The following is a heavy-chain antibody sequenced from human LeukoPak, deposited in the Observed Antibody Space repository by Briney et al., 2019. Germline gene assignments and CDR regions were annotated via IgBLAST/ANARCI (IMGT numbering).Heavy chain of an antibody. J-gene: IGHJ6*03. CDR2: IYTSGST. V-gene: IGHV4-4*09. CDR1: GGSISSYY. CDR3: ARVGYSYGPGIAAAGSLSYYYYYYMDV. Sequence: SETLSLTRTVSGGSISSYYWSWIRQPPGKGLEWLGYIYTSGSTNYHPSLKSRVTISVDTSKNQFSLKLSSVTAADTAVYYCARVGYSYGPGIAAAGSLSYYYYYYMDVWGKGTTVTVSS. D-gene: IGHD6-13*01.